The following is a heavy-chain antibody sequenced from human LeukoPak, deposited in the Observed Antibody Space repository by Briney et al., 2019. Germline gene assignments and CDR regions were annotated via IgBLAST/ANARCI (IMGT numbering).Heavy chain of an antibody. CDR1: GGTYSSYA. V-gene: IGHV1-69*05. J-gene: IGHJ5*02. D-gene: IGHD1-20*01. Sequence: GASVTVSCKASGGTYSSYAISWVRQAPGQGLEWMGGIIPIFGTANNAQKFQGRVTITTDESTSTAYMEPSSLSSEDTALYYGARDYGSPGITGIYGGVFDPWGQGTMVIVS. CDR3: ARDYGSPGITGIYGGVFDP. CDR2: IIPIFGTA.